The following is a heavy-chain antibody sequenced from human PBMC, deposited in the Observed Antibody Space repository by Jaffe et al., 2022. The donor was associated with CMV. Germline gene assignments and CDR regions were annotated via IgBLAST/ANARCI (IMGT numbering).Heavy chain of an antibody. CDR3: ARGDWYDSSGLAEYFQH. CDR2: IWYDGSNK. J-gene: IGHJ1*01. V-gene: IGHV3-33*01. Sequence: QVQLVESGGGVVQPGRSLRLSCAASGFTFSSYGMHWVRQAPGKGLEWVAVIWYDGSNKYYADSVKGRFTISRDNSKNTLYLQMNSLRAEDTAVYYCARGDWYDSSGLAEYFQHWGQGTLVTVSS. D-gene: IGHD3-22*01. CDR1: GFTFSSYG.